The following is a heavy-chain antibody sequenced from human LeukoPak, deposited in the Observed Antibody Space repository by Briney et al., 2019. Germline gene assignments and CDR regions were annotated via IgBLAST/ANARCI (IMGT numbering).Heavy chain of an antibody. Sequence: SETLSLTCAVYGGSFSGYYWSWIRQPPGKGLEWMGEINHSGSTNYNPSLKSRVTISVDTSKNQFSLKLSSVTAADTAVYYCARLWSSDYWGQGTLVTVSS. CDR2: INHSGST. J-gene: IGHJ4*02. CDR3: ARLWSSDY. D-gene: IGHD3-3*01. CDR1: GGSFSGYY. V-gene: IGHV4-34*01.